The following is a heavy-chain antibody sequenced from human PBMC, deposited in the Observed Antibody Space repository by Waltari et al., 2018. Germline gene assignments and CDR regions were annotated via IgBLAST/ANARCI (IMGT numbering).Heavy chain of an antibody. CDR3: ASGSYSYGLGY. D-gene: IGHD5-18*01. J-gene: IGHJ4*02. CDR1: GSTLGSNG. Sequence: EVQLVESGGGLVQPGGSLRLSCAAAGSTLGSNGMNWFRQAPGKGLEWVSYISSSSSTIYYADSVKGRFTISRDNAKRSLYLQMNSLRAEDTAVYYCASGSYSYGLGYWGQGTLVTVSS. CDR2: ISSSSSTI. V-gene: IGHV3-48*01.